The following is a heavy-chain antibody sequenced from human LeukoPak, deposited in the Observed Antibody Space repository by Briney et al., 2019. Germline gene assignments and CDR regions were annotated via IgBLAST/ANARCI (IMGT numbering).Heavy chain of an antibody. CDR3: AKDIHSYVSLFDY. CDR1: GFTFDDYA. J-gene: IGHJ4*02. V-gene: IGHV3-9*01. Sequence: PGGSLRLSCAASGFTFDDYAMHWVRQAPGKGLEWVSGISWNSGSIGYADSVKGRFTISRDNAKNSLYLQMNSLRAEDTALYYCAKDIHSYVSLFDYWGQGTLVTVSS. D-gene: IGHD5-18*01. CDR2: ISWNSGSI.